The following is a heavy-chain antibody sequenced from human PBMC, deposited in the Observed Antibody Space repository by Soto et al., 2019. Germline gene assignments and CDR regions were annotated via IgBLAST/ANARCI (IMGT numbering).Heavy chain of an antibody. CDR1: GYTFTNYY. CDR3: ARGLAAGDY. Sequence: QVQLVQSGAEVKKPGASVKLSCKASGYTFTNYYIHWVRQAPGQGLEWMAIINPNGGSTNYAQKFQGSVTLNRDTSTSTVYMDLSSLKSEDTAVYYCARGLAAGDYWGQGTLVTVSS. J-gene: IGHJ4*02. CDR2: INPNGGST. D-gene: IGHD6-13*01. V-gene: IGHV1-46*01.